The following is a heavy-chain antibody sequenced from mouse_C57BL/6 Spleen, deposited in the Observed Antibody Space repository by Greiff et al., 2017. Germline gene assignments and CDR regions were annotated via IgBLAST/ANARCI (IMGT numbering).Heavy chain of an antibody. J-gene: IGHJ3*02. CDR2: IYPGDGDT. CDR3: AVGGYDCGCCPYVGD. V-gene: IGHV1-80*01. CDR1: GYAFSSYW. Sequence: VQLQQSGAELVKPGASVKISCKASGYAFSSYWMNWVKQRPGQGLEWIGQIYPGDGDTNYNGKFKGKATLTADKSSSTAYMQLSSLTSEDSVVYFCAVGGYDCGCCPYVGDWGQGALVTVSA. D-gene: IGHD2-2*01.